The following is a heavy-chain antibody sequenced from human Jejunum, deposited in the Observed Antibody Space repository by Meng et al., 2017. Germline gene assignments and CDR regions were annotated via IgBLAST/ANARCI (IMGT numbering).Heavy chain of an antibody. V-gene: IGHV3-7*01. CDR2: INRLGSEK. J-gene: IGHJ4*02. CDR1: GFTFRTYW. D-gene: IGHD6-13*01. Sequence: GGSLRLSCAASGFTFRTYWMIWVRQAPGKGLEWVANINRLGSEKFYLDSVKGRFTISRDNAKSSLYLQMDSLRAEDTGLYYCARSLIEAGGPSDSRGLGTLVTVSS. CDR3: ARSLIEAGGPSDS.